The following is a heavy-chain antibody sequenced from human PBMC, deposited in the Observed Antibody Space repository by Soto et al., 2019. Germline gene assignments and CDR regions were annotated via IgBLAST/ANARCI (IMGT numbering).Heavy chain of an antibody. J-gene: IGHJ4*02. CDR3: ARAADGYNYVDY. CDR2: INSDGSST. V-gene: IGHV3-74*01. Sequence: EVQLVESGGGLVQPGGSLRLSCAASGFTFSSYWMHWARQAPGKGLVWVSRINSDGSSTSYADSVKGRFTISRDNAKNTLYLQMNSLRAEDTAVYYCARAADGYNYVDYWGQGTLVTVSS. CDR1: GFTFSSYW. D-gene: IGHD5-12*01.